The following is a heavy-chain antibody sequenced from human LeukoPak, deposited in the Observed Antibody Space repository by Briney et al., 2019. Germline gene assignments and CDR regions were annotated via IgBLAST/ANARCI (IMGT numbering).Heavy chain of an antibody. CDR1: GGSISSSSYY. CDR3: ARRDGDYVTGFDY. V-gene: IGHV4-39*01. CDR2: IYYSGST. D-gene: IGHD4-17*01. J-gene: IGHJ4*02. Sequence: SETLSLTCTVSGGSISSSSYYWGWIRQPPGKGLEWIGSIYYSGSTYYNPSLKSRVTISVDTSKNQFSLKLSSVTAAGTAVYYCARRDGDYVTGFDYWGQGTLVTVSS.